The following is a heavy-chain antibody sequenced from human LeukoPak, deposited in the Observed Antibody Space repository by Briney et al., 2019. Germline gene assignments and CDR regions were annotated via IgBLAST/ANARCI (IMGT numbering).Heavy chain of an antibody. D-gene: IGHD3-22*01. CDR3: AKFANYYDSSDPYYFDY. J-gene: IGHJ4*02. Sequence: GGSLRLSCAASGFTFSSYAMSWVRQAPGKGLEWVSAISGSGGSTYYADSVKGRFTISRDNSKNTLYLQMNSLRAEDTAVYYCAKFANYYDSSDPYYFDYWGQGTLVTVSS. CDR1: GFTFSSYA. CDR2: ISGSGGST. V-gene: IGHV3-23*01.